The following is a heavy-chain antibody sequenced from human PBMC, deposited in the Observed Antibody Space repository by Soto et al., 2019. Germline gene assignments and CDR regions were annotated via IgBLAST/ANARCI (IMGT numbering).Heavy chain of an antibody. V-gene: IGHV3-66*01. D-gene: IGHD3-9*01. J-gene: IGHJ4*02. CDR3: ARDSNYDILTGPRFDY. CDR1: GFTVSSNY. Sequence: PGGSLRLSCAASGFTVSSNYMSWVRQAPGKGLEWVSVIYSGGSTYYADSVKGRFTISRDNSKNTLYLQMNSLRAEDTAVYYCARDSNYDILTGPRFDYWGQGTLVTVSS. CDR2: IYSGGST.